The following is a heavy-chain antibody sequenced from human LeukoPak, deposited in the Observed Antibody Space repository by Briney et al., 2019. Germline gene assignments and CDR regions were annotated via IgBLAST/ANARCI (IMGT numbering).Heavy chain of an antibody. CDR3: ARARDIRKGWYFDL. J-gene: IGHJ2*01. Sequence: ASVKVSCKASGYTFIGYFMNWVRQAPGQGLEWMGRINPNSGGTNYAQKFQGRVTMTGDTSISTAYMELSSLRSEDTAVYYCARARDIRKGWYFDLWGRGTLVTVSS. CDR1: GYTFIGYF. CDR2: INPNSGGT. D-gene: IGHD2-15*01. V-gene: IGHV1-2*06.